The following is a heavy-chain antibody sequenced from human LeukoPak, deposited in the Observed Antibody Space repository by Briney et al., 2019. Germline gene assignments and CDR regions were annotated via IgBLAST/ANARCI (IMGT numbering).Heavy chain of an antibody. Sequence: SETLSLTCAAYGWSFSGYYWSWIRQPPGKGLEWIGEINHSGSTNYNPSLKSRVTISVDTSKNQFSLKLSSVTAADTAVYYCARGPRIAVAGTGGWFDPWGQGTLVTVSS. V-gene: IGHV4-34*01. J-gene: IGHJ5*02. D-gene: IGHD6-19*01. CDR2: INHSGST. CDR3: ARGPRIAVAGTGGWFDP. CDR1: GWSFSGYY.